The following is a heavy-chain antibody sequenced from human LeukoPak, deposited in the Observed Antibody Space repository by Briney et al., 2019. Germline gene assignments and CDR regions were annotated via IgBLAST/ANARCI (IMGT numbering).Heavy chain of an antibody. J-gene: IGHJ4*02. D-gene: IGHD2-15*01. CDR1: GGSISSGSYY. V-gene: IGHV4-39*07. Sequence: SETLSLTCAVSGGSISSGSYYWGWIRQPPGKGLEWTGSIFQSGHTYYSPSLKSRVTISVDTSNNRFSLSLSAVTAADTAIYYCARDTRTAQGFDYWGQGILVTVSS. CDR2: IFQSGHT. CDR3: ARDTRTAQGFDY.